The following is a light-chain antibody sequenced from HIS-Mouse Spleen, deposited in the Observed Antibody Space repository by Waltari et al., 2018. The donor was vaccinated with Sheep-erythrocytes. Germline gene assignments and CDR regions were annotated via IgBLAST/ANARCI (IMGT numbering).Light chain of an antibody. CDR3: QAWDSSTAWV. V-gene: IGLV3-1*01. J-gene: IGLJ3*02. CDR1: KLGDKY. CDR2: QDS. Sequence: SYELTQPPSVSVSPGQTASITCPGDKLGDKYACWYQQKPGQPPVLVIYQDSKRPSGIPERFSGSNSGNTATLTISGTQAMDEADYYCQAWDSSTAWVFGGGTKLTVL.